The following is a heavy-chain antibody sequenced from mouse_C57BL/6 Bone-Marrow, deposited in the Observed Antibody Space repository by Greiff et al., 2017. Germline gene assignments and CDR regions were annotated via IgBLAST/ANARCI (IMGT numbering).Heavy chain of an antibody. Sequence: VQLQQPGAELVRPGASVKLSCKASGYTFTSYGISWVKQRPGQGLEWIGEINPRSGNTYYNEKFKGKATLTVDKSSSTAYMELRSLTSEDSAVYFCSCAYVYCYAVDYWGQGTSVIVSS. D-gene: IGHD2-12*01. CDR1: GYTFTSYG. J-gene: IGHJ4*01. V-gene: IGHV1-81*01. CDR3: SCAYVYCYAVDY. CDR2: INPRSGNT.